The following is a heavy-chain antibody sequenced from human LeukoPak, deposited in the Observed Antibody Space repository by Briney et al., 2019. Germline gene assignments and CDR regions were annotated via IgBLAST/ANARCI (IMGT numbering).Heavy chain of an antibody. CDR3: ASGGSSSWYRWFDP. D-gene: IGHD6-13*01. CDR2: ISYSGST. J-gene: IGHJ5*02. CDR1: GGSISSNSYY. V-gene: IGHV4-39*01. Sequence: SETLSLTCTVSGGSISSNSYYWGWIRQPPGKGLEWIGDISYSGSTYHNPSLKSRVTISVDASKNQFSLKLSSVTATDTAVYYCASGGSSSWYRWFDPWGQGTLVTVSS.